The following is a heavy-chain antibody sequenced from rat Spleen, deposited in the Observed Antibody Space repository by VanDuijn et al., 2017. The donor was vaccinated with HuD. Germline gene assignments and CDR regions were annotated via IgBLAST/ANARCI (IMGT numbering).Heavy chain of an antibody. D-gene: IGHD1-11*01. V-gene: IGHV5-7*01. CDR1: GFTFSDYN. J-gene: IGHJ3*01. Sequence: EVQLVESGGGLVQPGRSMKLSCAASGFTFSDYNMAWVRQAPKKGLEWVATISYDGSSTYYRDSVKGRFTISRDNAKNTLYLQMDSLRSEDTATYYCARQDYGGYWFAYWGQGTLVTVSS. CDR2: ISYDGSST. CDR3: ARQDYGGYWFAY.